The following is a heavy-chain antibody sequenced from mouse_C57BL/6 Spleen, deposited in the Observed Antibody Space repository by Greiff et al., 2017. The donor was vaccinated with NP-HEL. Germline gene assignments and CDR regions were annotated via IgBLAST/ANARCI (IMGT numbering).Heavy chain of an antibody. CDR1: GFTFSSYA. D-gene: IGHD1-1*01. V-gene: IGHV5-9-1*02. CDR3: TRRDTTGFAY. J-gene: IGHJ3*01. Sequence: EVMLVESGEGLVKPGGSLKLSCAASGFTFSSYAMSWVRQTPEKRLEWVAYISSGGDYIYYADTVKGRFTISRDNARNTLYLQMSSLKSEDTAMYYCTRRDTTGFAYWGQGTLVTVSA. CDR2: ISSGGDYI.